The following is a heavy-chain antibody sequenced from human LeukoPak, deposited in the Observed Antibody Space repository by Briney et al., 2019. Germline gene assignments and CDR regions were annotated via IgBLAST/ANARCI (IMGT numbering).Heavy chain of an antibody. Sequence: SETLSLTCAVYGGSFSGYYWSWIRQPPGKGLEWIGEINHSGSTNYNPSLKSRVTISVDRSKNQFSLKLSSVTAADTAVYYCARDPGSGNDGWFDPWGQGTLVTVSS. CDR3: ARDPGSGNDGWFDP. CDR1: GGSFSGYY. D-gene: IGHD3-10*01. J-gene: IGHJ5*02. CDR2: INHSGST. V-gene: IGHV4-34*01.